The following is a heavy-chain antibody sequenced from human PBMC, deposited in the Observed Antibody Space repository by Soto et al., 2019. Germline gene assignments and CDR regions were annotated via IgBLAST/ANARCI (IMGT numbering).Heavy chain of an antibody. D-gene: IGHD1-1*01. V-gene: IGHV3-21*01. Sequence: EVQLVESGGGLVKPGGSLRLSCAASGFTFSSYSMNWVRQAPGKGLEWVSSISSSSSYIYYADSVKGRFTISRDNAKNSLYLQMNSLRAEDTAVYYCARAADTRNRDWYFDLWGRGTLVTVSS. CDR1: GFTFSSYS. J-gene: IGHJ2*01. CDR3: ARAADTRNRDWYFDL. CDR2: ISSSSSYI.